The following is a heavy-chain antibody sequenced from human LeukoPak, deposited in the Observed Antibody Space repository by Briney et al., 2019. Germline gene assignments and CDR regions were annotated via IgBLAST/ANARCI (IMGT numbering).Heavy chain of an antibody. CDR1: GFTFEDYA. J-gene: IGHJ4*02. D-gene: IGHD2-15*01. Sequence: GGSLRLSCAASGFTFEDYAMHWVRQVPGKGLEWVSGINWNSDRIGYADSVKGRFTISRDNAKSSLYLQMNSLRPEDTALYYCAKAYCSGTSCLSDYWGQGILVTVSS. CDR3: AKAYCSGTSCLSDY. CDR2: INWNSDRI. V-gene: IGHV3-9*01.